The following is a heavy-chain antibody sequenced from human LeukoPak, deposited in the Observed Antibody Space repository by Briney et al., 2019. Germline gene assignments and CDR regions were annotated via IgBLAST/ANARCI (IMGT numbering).Heavy chain of an antibody. J-gene: IGHJ4*02. Sequence: SCKASGYTFTTYYVHWVRQAPGKGLEWVAVIWYDGSKKYYTDSVKGRFTISRDNSKNTLYLQMNSLRAEDTAVYYCARDHSTTVYYFDYWGQGTPVTVSP. D-gene: IGHD4-17*01. V-gene: IGHV3-33*01. CDR3: ARDHSTTVYYFDY. CDR2: IWYDGSKK. CDR1: GYTFTTYY.